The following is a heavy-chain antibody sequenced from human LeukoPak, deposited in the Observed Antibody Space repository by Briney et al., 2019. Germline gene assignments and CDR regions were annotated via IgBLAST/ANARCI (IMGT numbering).Heavy chain of an antibody. J-gene: IGHJ5*02. CDR1: GGSISSYY. Sequence: SETLSLTCTVSGGSISSYYWSWIRQPAGKGLEWIGRIYTSGSTNYNPSLKSRVTISVDTSKNQFPLKLSSVTAADTAVYYCARGPARGNWFDPWGQGTLVAVSS. CDR2: IYTSGST. V-gene: IGHV4-4*07. D-gene: IGHD3-10*01. CDR3: ARGPARGNWFDP.